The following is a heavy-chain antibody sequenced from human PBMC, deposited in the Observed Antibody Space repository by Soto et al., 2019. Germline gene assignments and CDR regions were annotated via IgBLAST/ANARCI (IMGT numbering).Heavy chain of an antibody. V-gene: IGHV2-26*01. J-gene: IGHJ4*02. D-gene: IGHD3-22*01. Sequence: QVTLKESGPVLVKPTETLTLTCTVSGFSLSNARMGVSRIRQPPGKALEWLAHIFSNDEKSYSTSLKSRLTISKDTSKSQVVLTMTNMDPVDTATYYCALNYYDSSGYYHYFDYWGQGTLVTVSS. CDR1: GFSLSNARMG. CDR2: IFSNDEK. CDR3: ALNYYDSSGYYHYFDY.